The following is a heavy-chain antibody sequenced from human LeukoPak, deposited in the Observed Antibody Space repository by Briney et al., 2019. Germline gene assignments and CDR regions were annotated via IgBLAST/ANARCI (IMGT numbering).Heavy chain of an antibody. CDR2: IYHSGRT. CDR1: GYSISSGYY. V-gene: IGHV4-38-2*02. J-gene: IGHJ4*02. Sequence: PSETLSLTCTVSGYSISSGYYWGWIRQSPGKGLEWIGSIYHSGRTYYNPSLKSRVTISVDTSKNQFSLRLRSVTAADTAVYYCARGRVAFDYWGQGILVTVSS. CDR3: ARGRVAFDY. D-gene: IGHD2-15*01.